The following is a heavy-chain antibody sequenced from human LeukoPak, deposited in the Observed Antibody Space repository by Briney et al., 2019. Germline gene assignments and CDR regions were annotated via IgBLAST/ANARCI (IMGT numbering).Heavy chain of an antibody. J-gene: IGHJ4*02. Sequence: GGSLRLSCAASGFTFTGYWMHWVRQAPGKGLVWVSRINSDGSRTGYADSVKGRFTISRDNAKNTLYLQMNSLRAEDTAVYCCARSTYSFGGFDYWGQGTLVPVSS. V-gene: IGHV3-74*01. CDR2: INSDGSRT. D-gene: IGHD5-18*01. CDR3: ARSTYSFGGFDY. CDR1: GFTFTGYW.